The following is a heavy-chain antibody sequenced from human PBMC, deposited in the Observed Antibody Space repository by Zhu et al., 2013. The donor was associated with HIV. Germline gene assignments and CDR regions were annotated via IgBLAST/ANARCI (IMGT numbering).Heavy chain of an antibody. CDR1: GGSFSGYY. V-gene: IGHV4-34*01. Sequence: QVQLQQWGAGLLKPSETLSLTCAVYGGSFSGYYWSWIRQPPGKGLEWIGEINHSGSTNYNPSLKSRVTISVDTSKNQFSLKLSSVTAADTAVYYCARGPPRSYFDLWGRGTLVTVSS. CDR2: INHSGST. J-gene: IGHJ2*01. CDR3: ARGPPRSYFDL.